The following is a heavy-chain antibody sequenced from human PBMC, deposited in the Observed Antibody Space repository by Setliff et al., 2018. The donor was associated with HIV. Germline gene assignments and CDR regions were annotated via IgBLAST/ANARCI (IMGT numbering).Heavy chain of an antibody. J-gene: IGHJ4*02. D-gene: IGHD1-1*01. CDR3: ARPQLGWGGGSHFDH. V-gene: IGHV4-39*01. Sequence: PSETLSLTCTVSGDSISRGSYYWGWIRQPPGKGLEWIGNILYGGSTYYNLSLKSRITMSVDTSKNQFSLKLSSVTAADTAVYYCARPQLGWGGGSHFDHWGQGTLVTVSS. CDR1: GDSISRGSYY. CDR2: ILYGGST.